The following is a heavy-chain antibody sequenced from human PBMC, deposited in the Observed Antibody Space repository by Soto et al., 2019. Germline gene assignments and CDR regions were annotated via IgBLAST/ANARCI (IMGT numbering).Heavy chain of an antibody. CDR3: AAKKIFGGVRRDV. D-gene: IGHD3-3*01. Sequence: GGSLRVSCAASGFTFSSYAMSWIRQAPGKGLEWVSAISGSGGSTYYADSVKGRFTISRDNSKNTLYLQLNSLRAEDTAVYYCAAKKIFGGVRRDVSGQVPTVTV. CDR2: ISGSGGST. V-gene: IGHV3-23*01. J-gene: IGHJ6*02. CDR1: GFTFSSYA.